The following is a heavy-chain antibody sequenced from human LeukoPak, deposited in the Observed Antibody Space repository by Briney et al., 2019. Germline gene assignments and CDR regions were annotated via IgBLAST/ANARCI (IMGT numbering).Heavy chain of an antibody. CDR3: AKGGYNWFDP. Sequence: PGGSLRLSCAASGFTFSSDWMHWVRQVPGKGLMWVSRVNGDGGSTNYADSVKGRFTISRDNSKNTLYLQMNSLRAEDTAVYYCAKGGYNWFDPWGQGTLVTVSS. V-gene: IGHV3-74*01. CDR1: GFTFSSDW. CDR2: VNGDGGST. J-gene: IGHJ5*02.